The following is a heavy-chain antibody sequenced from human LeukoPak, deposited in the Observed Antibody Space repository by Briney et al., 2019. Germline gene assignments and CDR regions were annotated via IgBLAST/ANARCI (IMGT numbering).Heavy chain of an antibody. CDR2: IIPMFGTA. V-gene: IGHV1-69*05. J-gene: IGHJ5*02. D-gene: IGHD6-19*01. Sequence: SVKVSCKTSGVTFSSYAISWVRQAPGQGLEWMGGIIPMFGTANYAQKFQGRVTMTRNTSISTAYMELSSLRSEDTAVYYCARAGRWLRPTWFDPWGQGTLVTVSS. CDR1: GVTFSSYA. CDR3: ARAGRWLRPTWFDP.